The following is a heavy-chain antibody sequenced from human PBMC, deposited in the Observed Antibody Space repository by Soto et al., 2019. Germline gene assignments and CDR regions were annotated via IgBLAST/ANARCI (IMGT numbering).Heavy chain of an antibody. CDR2: TYYRSKWYN. Sequence: PSQTLSLTCAISGDSVSSNSAAWNWIRQSPSRGLEWLGRTYYRSKWYNDYAVSVKSRITINPDTSKNQFSLRLNSVTPEDTAVYYCAREKQWLRNYYYGMDVWGQGTTVTVSS. J-gene: IGHJ6*02. D-gene: IGHD6-19*01. CDR1: GDSVSSNSAA. CDR3: AREKQWLRNYYYGMDV. V-gene: IGHV6-1*01.